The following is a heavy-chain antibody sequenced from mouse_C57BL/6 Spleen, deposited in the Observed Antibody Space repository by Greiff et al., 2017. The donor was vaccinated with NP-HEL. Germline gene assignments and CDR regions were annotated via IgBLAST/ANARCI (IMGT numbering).Heavy chain of an antibody. CDR1: GYTFTSYW. CDR2: IHPNSGST. V-gene: IGHV1-64*01. Sequence: VQLQQSGAELVKPGASVKLSCKASGYTFTSYWMHWVKQRPGQGLEWIGMIHPNSGSTNYNEKFKSKATLTVDKSSSTAYMQLSSLTSEDSAVYYCASSRVVATGRYFDYWGQGTTLTVSS. J-gene: IGHJ2*01. D-gene: IGHD1-1*01. CDR3: ASSRVVATGRYFDY.